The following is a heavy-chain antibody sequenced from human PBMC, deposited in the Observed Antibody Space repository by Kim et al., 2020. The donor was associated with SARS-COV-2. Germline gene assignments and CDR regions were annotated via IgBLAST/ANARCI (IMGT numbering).Heavy chain of an antibody. J-gene: IGHJ5*02. CDR3: ARLYYYESSGAT. D-gene: IGHD3-22*01. Sequence: GGSLRLSCVASGFSLSSYSMNWVRQAPGKGLEWVSSISGSSNYISYADSVKGRFTVSRDNAKNSLYLQMNSLRADDTAVYYCARLYYYESSGATWGQGTLVTVSS. V-gene: IGHV3-21*01. CDR1: GFSLSSYS. CDR2: ISGSSNYI.